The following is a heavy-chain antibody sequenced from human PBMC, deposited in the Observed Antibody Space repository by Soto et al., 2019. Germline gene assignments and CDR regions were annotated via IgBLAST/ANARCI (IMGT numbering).Heavy chain of an antibody. J-gene: IGHJ6*02. V-gene: IGHV3-30-3*01. CDR3: ARDRGRTDYYAMAV. CDR2: ISYDGSDK. Sequence: QVHLLESGGGVVLPGRSLRLSCAAPGFAFSVYAMHWVRQAPGKGLEWVSLISYDGSDKYYADSVKGRFTISRDNSKSTLYLQMSSLRADDTAVYFCARDRGRTDYYAMAVWGQGTTVTVYS. D-gene: IGHD1-1*01. CDR1: GFAFSVYA.